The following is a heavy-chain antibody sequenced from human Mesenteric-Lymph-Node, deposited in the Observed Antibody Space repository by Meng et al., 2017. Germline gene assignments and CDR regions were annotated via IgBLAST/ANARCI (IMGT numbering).Heavy chain of an antibody. J-gene: IGHJ4*02. Sequence: VALAESGPGPVEPSQTLSLTCTVSGGSMSSGNYYWSWIRQSPGKGLEWIGYIHHSGSAYYNPSLKSRVSISVDTSKNQFSLNLNSMTAADTAVYYCASFDHIPRRNYFDYWGQGTLVTVSS. D-gene: IGHD2-21*01. CDR2: IHHSGSA. CDR3: ASFDHIPRRNYFDY. CDR1: GGSMSSGNYY. V-gene: IGHV4-30-4*01.